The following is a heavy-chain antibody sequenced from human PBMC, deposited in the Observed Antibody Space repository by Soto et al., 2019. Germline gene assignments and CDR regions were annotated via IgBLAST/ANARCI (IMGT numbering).Heavy chain of an antibody. J-gene: IGHJ4*02. Sequence: GGSLRLSCAASGFTFSSYWMSWVRQAPGKGLEWVANIKQDGSEKYYVDSVKGRFTISRDNAKNSLYLQMNSLRAEDTAVYYCAREGAIAARPASPFDYWGQGTLVTVSS. V-gene: IGHV3-7*03. CDR3: AREGAIAARPASPFDY. CDR2: IKQDGSEK. D-gene: IGHD6-6*01. CDR1: GFTFSSYW.